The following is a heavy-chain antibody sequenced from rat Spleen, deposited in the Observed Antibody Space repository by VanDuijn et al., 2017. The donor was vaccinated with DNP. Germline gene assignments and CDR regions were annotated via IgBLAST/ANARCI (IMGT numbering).Heavy chain of an antibody. CDR2: ITNSGDRS. CDR1: GFTFSDYY. J-gene: IGHJ2*01. V-gene: IGHV5-20*01. CDR3: TSNPHIRTAAPFDY. Sequence: EVLLVESDGGLVQPGRSLKLSCAASGFTFSDYYMAWVRQAPKKGLEWVASITNSGDRSYYSDSVKGRFSLSRDNAKSTLYLQVNSLRSEDTATYFCTSNPHIRTAAPFDYCGQGVMVTVSS. D-gene: IGHD3-8*01.